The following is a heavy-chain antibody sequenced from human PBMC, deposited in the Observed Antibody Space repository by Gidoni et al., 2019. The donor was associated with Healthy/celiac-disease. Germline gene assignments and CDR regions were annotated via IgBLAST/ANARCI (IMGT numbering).Heavy chain of an antibody. D-gene: IGHD7-27*01. CDR1: GFTFSSYG. CDR2: IWYDGSNK. CDR3: ARDLGHFDP. J-gene: IGHJ5*02. V-gene: IGHV3-33*01. Sequence: QVQLVESGGGVVQPGRSLRLSCAASGFTFSSYGMHWVRQAPGQGLEWVAVIWYDGSNKYYADSVKGRFNISRDNSKNTLYLQMNSLRAEDTAVYYCARDLGHFDPWGQGTLVTVSS.